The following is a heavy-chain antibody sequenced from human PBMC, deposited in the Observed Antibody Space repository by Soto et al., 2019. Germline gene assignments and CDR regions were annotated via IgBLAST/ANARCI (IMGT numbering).Heavy chain of an antibody. D-gene: IGHD3-10*01. CDR1: GGSISSYY. V-gene: IGHV4-59*12. J-gene: IGHJ4*02. CDR3: ARDPQGNYGSGSYYNEY. CDR2: IYYSGST. Sequence: SETLSLTCTVSGGSISSYYWSWIRQPPGKGLEWIGYIYYSGSTNYNPSLKSRVTISVDTSKNQFSLKLSSVTAADTAVYYCARDPQGNYGSGSYYNEYWGQGTLVTVSS.